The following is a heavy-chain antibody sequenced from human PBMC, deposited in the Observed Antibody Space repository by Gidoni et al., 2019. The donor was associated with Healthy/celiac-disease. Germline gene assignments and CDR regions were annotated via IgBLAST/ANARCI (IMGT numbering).Heavy chain of an antibody. CDR2: ISSSSSYI. CDR1: GFTFSSYS. J-gene: IGHJ6*02. D-gene: IGHD6-6*01. Sequence: EVQLVESGGGLVKPGGSVRLSCAASGFTFSSYSMNWVRQAPGKGLEWVSSISSSSSYIYYADSVKGRFTISRDNAKNSLYLQMNSLRAEDTAVYYCARDGAARVYYYGMDVWGQGTTVTVSS. V-gene: IGHV3-21*01. CDR3: ARDGAARVYYYGMDV.